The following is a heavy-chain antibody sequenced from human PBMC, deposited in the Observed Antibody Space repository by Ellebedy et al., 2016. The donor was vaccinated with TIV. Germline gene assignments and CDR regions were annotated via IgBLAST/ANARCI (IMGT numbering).Heavy chain of an antibody. CDR3: AVTDYPPLYNYYGMDV. CDR1: GYTFTMYY. Sequence: AASVKVSCKASGYTFTMYYLHWMRQAPGQGLEWLGWINPKSGGTNYVEHFQGRVTMTRDTTISTAYMELSSLRSDDTAVYYCAVTDYPPLYNYYGMDVWGQGTAVTVS. CDR2: INPKSGGT. V-gene: IGHV1-2*02. J-gene: IGHJ6*02. D-gene: IGHD4-11*01.